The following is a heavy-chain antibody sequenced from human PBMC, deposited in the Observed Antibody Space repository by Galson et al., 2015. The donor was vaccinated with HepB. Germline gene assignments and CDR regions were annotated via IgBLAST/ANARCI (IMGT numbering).Heavy chain of an antibody. CDR1: GGTFSSYA. CDR3: ARVRYDSSGYYPRSEYYYYYYMDI. CDR2: IIPILGIA. Sequence: SVKVSCKASGGTFSSYAISWVRQAPGQGLEWMGGIIPILGIANYAQKFQGRVTFTADKSTSTAYMELSSLRSEDTAVYYCARVRYDSSGYYPRSEYYYYYYMDIGGKGTTVTVSS. V-gene: IGHV1-69*10. J-gene: IGHJ6*03. D-gene: IGHD3-22*01.